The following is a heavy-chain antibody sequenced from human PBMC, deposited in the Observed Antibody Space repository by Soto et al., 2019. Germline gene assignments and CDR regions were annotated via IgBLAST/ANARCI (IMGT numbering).Heavy chain of an antibody. V-gene: IGHV4-39*01. CDR3: GRLEGLATISYYFDY. Sequence: QLQLQESGPGLVKPSETLSLTCTDSGGSVSSSSYYWGWVRQPPGKGLEWIGSFYYSGSTYYNPSLESRVTISVDKSKNQFSLKLMSLSAADTAVYYCGRLEGLATISYYFDYWGQGALVTVSS. CDR2: FYYSGST. J-gene: IGHJ4*02. CDR1: GGSVSSSSYY. D-gene: IGHD3-9*01.